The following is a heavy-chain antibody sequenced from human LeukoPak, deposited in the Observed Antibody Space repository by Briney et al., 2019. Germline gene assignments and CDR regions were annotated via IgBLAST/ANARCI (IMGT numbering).Heavy chain of an antibody. CDR2: MNPNSGNT. CDR3: AREEVRIAARLFLPGGYYYYGMDV. V-gene: IGHV1-8*01. D-gene: IGHD6-6*01. Sequence: ASVKVSCKASGYTFTSYDINWVRQATGQGLEWMGWMNPNSGNTGYAQKFQGRVTMTRNTSISTAYMELSSLRSEDTAVYYCAREEVRIAARLFLPGGYYYYGMDVWGQGTTVTVSS. J-gene: IGHJ6*02. CDR1: GYTFTSYD.